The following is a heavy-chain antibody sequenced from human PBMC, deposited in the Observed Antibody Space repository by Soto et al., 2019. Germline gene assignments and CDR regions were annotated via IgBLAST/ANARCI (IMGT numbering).Heavy chain of an antibody. CDR2: IYHDRST. J-gene: IGHJ6*02. Sequence: QVQLQQSGPGLVRPSGTLSLTCAVSGDSISTSNWWTWVRQPPGKGMEWIGDIYHDRSTNYNPSLKSRVTISMDKTQNQSSLNLTSMTAADTGVYTGAKNLLWFGELRGLHVLGQGTTVIVSS. V-gene: IGHV4-4*02. CDR1: GDSISTSNW. CDR3: AKNLLWFGELRGLHV. D-gene: IGHD3-10*01.